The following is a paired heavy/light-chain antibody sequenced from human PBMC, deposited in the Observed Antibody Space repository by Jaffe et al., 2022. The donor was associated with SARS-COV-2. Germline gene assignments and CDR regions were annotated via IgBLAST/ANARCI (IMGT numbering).Heavy chain of an antibody. J-gene: IGHJ4*02. CDR1: GFPFSNHA. CDR2: ISGSGGTT. D-gene: IGHD6-13*01. CDR3: GFPWGSSWFYFDC. V-gene: IGHV3-23*01. Sequence: EVQLLESGGGLVQPGGSLRLSCAASGFPFSNHAVGWVRQAPGKGLDWVSSISGSGGTTYYADSVRGRFTISRDNSMNTVHLQMNSLRADDTAVYYCGFPWGSSWFYFDCWGQGTLVTVSS.
Light chain of an antibody. J-gene: IGLJ2*01. CDR1: RSDIGGYNY. Sequence: QSALTQPASVSGSPGQSITISCTGSRSDIGGYNYVSWYQQHPGKAPKLLIYGVSYRPSGVPDRFSGSKSGNTASLTISGLQADDEADYYCGSYTRGNTLLIGGGTKLTVL. CDR3: GSYTRGNTLL. V-gene: IGLV2-14*01. CDR2: GVS.